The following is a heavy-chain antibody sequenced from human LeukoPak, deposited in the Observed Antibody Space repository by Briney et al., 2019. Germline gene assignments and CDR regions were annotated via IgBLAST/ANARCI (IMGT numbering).Heavy chain of an antibody. D-gene: IGHD6-19*01. J-gene: IGHJ5*02. V-gene: IGHV4-39*01. CDR1: GGSISSSSYY. Sequence: SETLSLTGTVSGGSISSSSYYWGWIRQPPGKGLEWIGSIYYSGSTYYNPSLKSRVTISVDTSKNQFSLKLSSVTAADTAVYYCARPQTAGAWFDPWGQGTLVTVSS. CDR2: IYYSGST. CDR3: ARPQTAGAWFDP.